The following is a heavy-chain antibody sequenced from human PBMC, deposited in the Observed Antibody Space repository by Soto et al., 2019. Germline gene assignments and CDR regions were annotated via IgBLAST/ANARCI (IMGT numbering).Heavy chain of an antibody. J-gene: IGHJ5*02. CDR2: IYYSGST. CDR1: GGSISSGGYY. CDR3: ARAQIHDSSGYYCWFDP. D-gene: IGHD3-22*01. V-gene: IGHV4-30-4*01. Sequence: SETLSLTCTVSGGSISSGGYYWSWIRQPPGKGLEWIGYIYYSGSTYYNPSLKSRVTISVDTSKNQFSLKLSSVTAADTAVYYCARAQIHDSSGYYCWFDPWGQGTLVTVSS.